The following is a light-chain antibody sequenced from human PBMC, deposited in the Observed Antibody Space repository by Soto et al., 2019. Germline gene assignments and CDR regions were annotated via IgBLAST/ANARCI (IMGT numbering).Light chain of an antibody. CDR3: QHYGRSPS. CDR1: HLVSGSF. V-gene: IGKV3D-20*01. Sequence: DIVLTQPPATLSLSPGESATLECGASHLVSGSFLGWYQQKPGLAPSLMLYDTSFRATGIPDRFSDMVSGKDCTLTISRLDPEDFAVYYCQHYGRSPSFGQGTKVDI. J-gene: IGKJ1*01. CDR2: DTS.